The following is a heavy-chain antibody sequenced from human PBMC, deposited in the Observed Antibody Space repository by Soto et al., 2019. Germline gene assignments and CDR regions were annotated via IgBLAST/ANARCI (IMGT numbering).Heavy chain of an antibody. CDR1: GGSINSYF. J-gene: IGHJ4*02. CDR2: IYYSGST. D-gene: IGHD3-3*01. V-gene: IGHV4-59*01. CDR3: ARGLRFLEEDY. Sequence: SSETLSLTCTVSGGSINSYFWSWIRQPPGKGLEWIGYIYYSGSTNYNPSLKSRVTISVDTSKNQFSLKLSSVTAADTAVYYCARGLRFLEEDYWGQGTLVTVYS.